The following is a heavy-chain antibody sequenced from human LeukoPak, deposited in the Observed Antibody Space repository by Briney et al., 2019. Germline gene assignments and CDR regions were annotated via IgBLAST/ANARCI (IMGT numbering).Heavy chain of an antibody. D-gene: IGHD6-19*01. CDR3: ARVLPYSSGWGVDY. V-gene: IGHV4-4*02. J-gene: IGHJ4*02. CDR1: GGSISISNW. Sequence: PSGTLSLTCAVSGGSISISNWWSWVRQPPGKGLEWIAEIYHSGSTNYNPSLKSRVTISVDKSKNQFSLNLSSVTAADTAVYYCARVLPYSSGWGVDYWGQGTLVTVSS. CDR2: IYHSGST.